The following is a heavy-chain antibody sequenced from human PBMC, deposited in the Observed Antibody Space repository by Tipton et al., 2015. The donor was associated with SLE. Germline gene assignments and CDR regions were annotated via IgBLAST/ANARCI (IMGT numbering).Heavy chain of an antibody. J-gene: IGHJ2*01. Sequence: SLRLSCAASGFTVSSNYMSWVHQAPGKGLGWVSVIYSGGSTYYADSVKGRFTISRHNSKNTLYLQMNSLRAEDTAVYYCAREGSAAGRYFDLWGRGTLVTVSS. D-gene: IGHD6-13*01. CDR2: IYSGGST. CDR3: AREGSAAGRYFDL. V-gene: IGHV3-53*04. CDR1: GFTVSSNY.